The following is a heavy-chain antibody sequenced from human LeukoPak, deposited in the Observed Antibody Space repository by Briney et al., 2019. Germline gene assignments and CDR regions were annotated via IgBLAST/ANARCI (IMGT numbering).Heavy chain of an antibody. CDR3: ARDESVTGPTTFDY. Sequence: PGGSLRLSCAASGFTFRRYWMHWVRQAPGKGPVWVSRINTDGSGTIYADSVKGRFTIPRDNAKNTLFLQMNSLRAEDTAVYYCARDESVTGPTTFDYWGQGTLVTVSS. V-gene: IGHV3-74*01. CDR1: GFTFRRYW. J-gene: IGHJ4*02. CDR2: INTDGSGT. D-gene: IGHD6-19*01.